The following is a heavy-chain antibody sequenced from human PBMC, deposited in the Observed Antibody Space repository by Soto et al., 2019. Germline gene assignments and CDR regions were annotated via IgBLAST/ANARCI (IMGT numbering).Heavy chain of an antibody. CDR3: ARGPGSGYDWETRTDY. V-gene: IGHV1-8*01. D-gene: IGHD5-12*01. Sequence: ASVKVSCKASGYTFTSYDINWVRQATGQGLEWMGWMNPNSGNTGYAQKFQGRVTMTRNTSISTAYMELSSLRSEDMAVYYCARGPGSGYDWETRTDYWGQGTLVTVSS. J-gene: IGHJ4*02. CDR2: MNPNSGNT. CDR1: GYTFTSYD.